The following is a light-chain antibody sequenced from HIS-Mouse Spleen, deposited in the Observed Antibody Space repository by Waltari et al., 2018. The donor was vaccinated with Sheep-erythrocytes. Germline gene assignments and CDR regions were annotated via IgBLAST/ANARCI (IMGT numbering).Light chain of an antibody. CDR1: QSLLHSNGYNY. J-gene: IGKJ1*01. V-gene: IGKV2-28*01. CDR3: MQALQTPRT. Sequence: DIVMTQSPLSLPVTPGEPASISCRSSQSLLHSNGYNYLDWYRQKPGQSPQLLIYLVSTRAYGVPDRFSGSGSGTDFTLKISRVEAEDVGVYYCMQALQTPRTFGQGTKVEIK. CDR2: LVS.